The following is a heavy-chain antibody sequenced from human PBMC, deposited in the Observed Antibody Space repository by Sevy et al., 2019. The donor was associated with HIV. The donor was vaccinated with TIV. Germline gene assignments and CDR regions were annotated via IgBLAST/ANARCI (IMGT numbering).Heavy chain of an antibody. CDR1: GFNFRSYS. D-gene: IGHD3-3*01. J-gene: IGHJ3*02. CDR3: ARDYEAFDI. V-gene: IGHV3-21*04. Sequence: SLRLSCAASGFNFRSYSINWVRQAPGKGLEWVSSIGSSNSYKYYADSVKGRFTISRDNAKKSLYLQMNSLRAEDTAIYYCARDYEAFDIWGQGTMVTVSS. CDR2: IGSSNSYK.